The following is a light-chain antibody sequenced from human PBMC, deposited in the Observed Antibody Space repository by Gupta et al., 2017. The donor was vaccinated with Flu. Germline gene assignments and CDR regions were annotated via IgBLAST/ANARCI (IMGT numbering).Light chain of an antibody. J-gene: IGKJ4*01. CDR2: SGS. V-gene: IGKV2-28*01. Sequence: SCRSTQSVLHSIGYIHLDWHLKRPGQSPQLLMYSGSSRASRVPDRFSGSGSGTYFTLKISRVEAEDVGVYYCMQSVQTPLTFGGGTKVEIK. CDR3: MQSVQTPLT. CDR1: QSVLHSIGYIH.